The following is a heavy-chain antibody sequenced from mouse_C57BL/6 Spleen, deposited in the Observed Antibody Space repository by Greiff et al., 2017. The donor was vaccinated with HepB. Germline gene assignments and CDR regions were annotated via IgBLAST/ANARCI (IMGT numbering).Heavy chain of an antibody. CDR3: ARLYYYGSSYEAWFAY. Sequence: QVQLKQSGAELMKPGASVKLSCKATGYTFTGYWIEWVKQRPGHGLEWIGEILPGSGSTNYNEKFKGKATFTADTSSNTAYMQLSSLTTEDSAIYYCARLYYYGSSYEAWFAYWGQGTLVTVSA. CDR1: GYTFTGYW. J-gene: IGHJ3*01. D-gene: IGHD1-1*01. CDR2: ILPGSGST. V-gene: IGHV1-9*01.